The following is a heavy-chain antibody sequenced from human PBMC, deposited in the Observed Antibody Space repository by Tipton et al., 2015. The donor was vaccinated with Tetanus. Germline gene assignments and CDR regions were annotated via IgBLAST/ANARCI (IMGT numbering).Heavy chain of an antibody. CDR2: ISDSGDEL. CDR1: GFTFSGFP. CDR3: ARPPPDYRRTWTTYYFDF. Sequence: GSLRLSCAASGFTFSGFPMNWVRQAPGKGLEWVSGISDSGDELFYADSVKGRFTVSRDNSRSTLFLQMNSLRAEDTAIYFCARPPPDYRRTWTTYYFDFWGQGTVVTVSS. J-gene: IGHJ4*02. V-gene: IGHV3-23*01. D-gene: IGHD3/OR15-3a*01.